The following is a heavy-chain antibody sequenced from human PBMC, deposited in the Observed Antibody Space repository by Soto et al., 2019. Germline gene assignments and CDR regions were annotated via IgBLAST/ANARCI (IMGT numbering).Heavy chain of an antibody. J-gene: IGHJ4*02. D-gene: IGHD1-26*01. V-gene: IGHV4-34*01. CDR2: ITHSGNT. Sequence: QVQLQQWGAGLLKPSETLSLTCAVYGKSISGYYWSWIRQPPGQALEWIGEITHSGNTNYNPSLTGRVTISVDTSKNQLFLNLSSVTAADTAMYYCARHHVRGRTIAGAAEFWGQGTLVTVSS. CDR3: ARHHVRGRTIAGAAEF. CDR1: GKSISGYY.